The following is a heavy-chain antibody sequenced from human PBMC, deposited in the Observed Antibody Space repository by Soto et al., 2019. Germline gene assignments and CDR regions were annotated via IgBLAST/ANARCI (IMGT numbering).Heavy chain of an antibody. Sequence: QVQLVQSGAEVKKPGSSVKVSCKASGGTFSSYAISWVRQAPGQGLEWMGGSIPIFGTANYAQKFQGRVTITADKSTSTAYMELSSLRSEDTAVYYCARDPNCSGGSCYSDYYYYYGMDVWGQGTTVTVSS. CDR2: SIPIFGTA. V-gene: IGHV1-69*06. D-gene: IGHD2-15*01. CDR1: GGTFSSYA. CDR3: ARDPNCSGGSCYSDYYYYYGMDV. J-gene: IGHJ6*02.